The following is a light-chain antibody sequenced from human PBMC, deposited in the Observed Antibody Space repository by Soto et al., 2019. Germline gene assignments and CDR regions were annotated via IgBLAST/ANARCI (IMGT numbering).Light chain of an antibody. CDR3: QQSYSAPWT. CDR1: QNISTY. CDR2: VAS. V-gene: IGKV1-39*01. Sequence: DIQMTQSPSSLSASVRDRVTITCRASQNISTYLNWYQQKPWTAPKLLVYVASNLHTGVPLRFTGRGSGTEFTLTISSLQPGDFATYYCQQSYSAPWTFGQGTKVDVK. J-gene: IGKJ1*01.